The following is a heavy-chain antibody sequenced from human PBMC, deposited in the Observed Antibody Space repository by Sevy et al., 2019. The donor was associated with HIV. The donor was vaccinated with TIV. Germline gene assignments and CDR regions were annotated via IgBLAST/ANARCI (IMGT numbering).Heavy chain of an antibody. CDR1: AFTFSTYG. Sequence: GGSLRLSCVASAFTFSTYGMHWVRQAPGKGLEWVSVISFDGSHKYYADSVKGRCTVSRENSKNTLNLQMNSLRAEDTAVYYCARDLRPHLLYSDFWSGYSGMDVWGQGTTVTVSS. D-gene: IGHD3-3*01. J-gene: IGHJ6*02. V-gene: IGHV3-30*03. CDR3: ARDLRPHLLYSDFWSGYSGMDV. CDR2: ISFDGSHK.